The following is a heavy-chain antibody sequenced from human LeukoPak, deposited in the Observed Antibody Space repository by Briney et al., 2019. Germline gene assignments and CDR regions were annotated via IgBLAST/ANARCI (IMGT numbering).Heavy chain of an antibody. V-gene: IGHV1-2*04. Sequence: ASVKVSCKASGYTFTGYYMHWVRQAPGQGLEWMGWINPNSGGTNYAQKFQGWVTMTRDTSISTAYMELSRLRSDDTAVYYCARGNGYDWRSFDSWGQGTLVTVSS. D-gene: IGHD5-12*01. CDR2: INPNSGGT. J-gene: IGHJ4*02. CDR3: ARGNGYDWRSFDS. CDR1: GYTFTGYY.